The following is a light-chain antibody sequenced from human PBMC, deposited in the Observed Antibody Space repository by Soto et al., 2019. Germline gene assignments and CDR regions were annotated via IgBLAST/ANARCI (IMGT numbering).Light chain of an antibody. Sequence: ALTQPASVSGSPGQSITISCTGTNSDIGAYVFVSWYQQHPGKAPKLIIYEVSKRPSGVSNRFSGSKSGYTASLTISGLQAEDECHYYCSAFTTDSTVIFGGGTK. CDR2: EVS. V-gene: IGLV2-14*01. CDR1: NSDIGAYVF. CDR3: SAFTTDSTVI. J-gene: IGLJ2*01.